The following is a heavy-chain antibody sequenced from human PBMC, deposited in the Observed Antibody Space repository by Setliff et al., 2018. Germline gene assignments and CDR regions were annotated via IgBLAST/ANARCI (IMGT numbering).Heavy chain of an antibody. D-gene: IGHD3-10*01. V-gene: IGHV4-30-4*01. CDR2: IYKTENS. CDR1: GDSIISGRHY. CDR3: ARDTHGSGSFDN. Sequence: PSETLSLTCTVSGDSIISGRHYWSWIRQSPEKGLGWLGYIYKTENSYYKPSLKSRLTISVDASNNQFSLNLTSVNPADVAVYYCARDTHGSGSFDNWGQGILVTVSS. J-gene: IGHJ4*02.